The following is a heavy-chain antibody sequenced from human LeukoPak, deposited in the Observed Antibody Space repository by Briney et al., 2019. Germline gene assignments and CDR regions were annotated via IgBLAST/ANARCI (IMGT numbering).Heavy chain of an antibody. D-gene: IGHD3-22*01. Sequence: PGGSLRLSCAASGFTFSSYAMSWVRQAPGKGPEWVSTISGSGGSTYYADSVKGRFTISRDNSKNTLYLQMNSLRAEDTAVYYCAKVEENNYYDSGGYIDYWGQGTLVTVSS. CDR3: AKVEENNYYDSGGYIDY. CDR1: GFTFSSYA. V-gene: IGHV3-23*01. CDR2: ISGSGGST. J-gene: IGHJ4*02.